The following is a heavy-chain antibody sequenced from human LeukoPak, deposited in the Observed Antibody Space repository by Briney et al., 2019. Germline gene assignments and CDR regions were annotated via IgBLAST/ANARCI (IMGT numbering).Heavy chain of an antibody. CDR3: ARCGRDCYPAGAFDI. V-gene: IGHV3-53*01. CDR1: GFTVSGNY. J-gene: IGHJ3*02. Sequence: PGGSLRLSCAASGFTVSGNYMSWVRQAPGKVLEWVSIMYSGGNTHYADSVKGRFTISRDNSKNTLYLQMDSLSAEDTAVYYCARCGRDCYPAGAFDIWGQGTMVTVS. D-gene: IGHD2-21*02. CDR2: MYSGGNT.